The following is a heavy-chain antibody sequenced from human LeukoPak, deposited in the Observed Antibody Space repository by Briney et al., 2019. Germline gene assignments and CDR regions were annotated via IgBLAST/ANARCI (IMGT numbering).Heavy chain of an antibody. CDR3: AREVRATPSWFDP. CDR2: IIPIFGTA. Sequence: SVKVSCKASGGTFSSYAISWVRQAPGQGLEWMGGIIPIFGTANYAQKFQGRVTITADESTSTAYMELSSLRSEDTAVYYCAREVRATPSWFDPWGQGTLVTVSS. D-gene: IGHD3-10*01. V-gene: IGHV1-69*01. CDR1: GGTFSSYA. J-gene: IGHJ5*02.